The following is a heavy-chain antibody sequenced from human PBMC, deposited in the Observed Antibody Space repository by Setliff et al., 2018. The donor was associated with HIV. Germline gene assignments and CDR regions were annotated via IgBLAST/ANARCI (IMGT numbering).Heavy chain of an antibody. Sequence: SETLSLTCSISGATIHYHFWSWIRQPPGKGLEWIGYVDYSGDSEYNPSLQSRATISRDPSKSRVSLTLNSATAADTAVYYCTRGPGGTVPKPLEAFDVWGRGAVVTVSS. J-gene: IGHJ3*01. CDR1: GATIHYHF. CDR3: TRGPGGTVPKPLEAFDV. CDR2: VDYSGDS. D-gene: IGHD1-7*01. V-gene: IGHV4-59*11.